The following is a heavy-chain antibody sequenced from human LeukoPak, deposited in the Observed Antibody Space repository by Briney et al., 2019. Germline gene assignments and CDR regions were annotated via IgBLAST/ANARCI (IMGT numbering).Heavy chain of an antibody. CDR1: GYTFSIYA. J-gene: IGHJ4*02. CDR3: ARGVWSSHNKEYILDY. Sequence: ASVKVSCKTSGYTFSIYAMNWVRQAPGQRPEWMGWINAGNGKTKYSQRFQGRVTITRDTSASTAYMELSSLRSEDTAIYYCARGVWSSHNKEYILDYWGQGTLVTVSS. V-gene: IGHV1-3*01. D-gene: IGHD2-2*01. CDR2: INAGNGKT.